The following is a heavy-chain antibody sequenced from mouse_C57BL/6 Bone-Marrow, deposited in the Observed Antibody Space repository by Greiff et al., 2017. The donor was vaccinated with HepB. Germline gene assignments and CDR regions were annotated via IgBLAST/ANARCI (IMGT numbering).Heavy chain of an antibody. J-gene: IGHJ3*01. CDR2: IRNKANNHAT. CDR3: TRGIYYDYAWFAY. D-gene: IGHD2-4*01. V-gene: IGHV6-6*01. Sequence: EVKVEESGGGLVQPGGSMKLSCAASGFTFSDAWMDWVRQSPEKGLEWVAEIRNKANNHATYYAESVKGRFTISRDDSKSSVYLQMNSLRAEDTGIYYCTRGIYYDYAWFAYWGQGTLVTVSA. CDR1: GFTFSDAW.